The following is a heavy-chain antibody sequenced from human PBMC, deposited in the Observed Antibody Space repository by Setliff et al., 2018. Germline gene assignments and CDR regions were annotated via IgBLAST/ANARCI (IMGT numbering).Heavy chain of an antibody. CDR1: GGSFSGYY. CDR2: INHSGSS. D-gene: IGHD1-26*01. J-gene: IGHJ4*02. V-gene: IGHV4-34*01. CDR3: ARGPRYSGSYYVNY. Sequence: SLTCAVYGGSFSGYYWTWIRQPPGKGLEWIGEINHSGSSNYNPSLKSRVTISVDTSKNQFSLNLSSVTAADTAVYYCARGPRYSGSYYVNYWGQGTLVTVSS.